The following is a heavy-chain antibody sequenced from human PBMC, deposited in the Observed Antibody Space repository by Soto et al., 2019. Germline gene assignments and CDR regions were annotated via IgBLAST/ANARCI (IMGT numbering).Heavy chain of an antibody. J-gene: IGHJ4*02. Sequence: SETLSLTCTVSGGSISSYYWSWIRQPPGKGLEWIGYIYYSGSTNYNPSLKSRFTISVDTSKNQFSLKLSSVTAADTVVYSCAREPLVGAIDYWGQGTLVTVSS. CDR3: AREPLVGAIDY. CDR2: IYYSGST. V-gene: IGHV4-59*01. D-gene: IGHD1-26*01. CDR1: GGSISSYY.